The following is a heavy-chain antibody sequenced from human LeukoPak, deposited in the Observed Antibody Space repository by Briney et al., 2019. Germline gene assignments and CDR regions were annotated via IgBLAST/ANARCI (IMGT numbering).Heavy chain of an antibody. D-gene: IGHD3-22*01. CDR2: INPNSGGT. CDR1: GYTFTSYS. V-gene: IGHV1-2*02. J-gene: IGHJ4*02. Sequence: GASVKVSCKASGYTFTSYSMNWVRQAPGQGLEWMGWINPNSGGTNYAQKFQGRVTMTRDTSISTAYMELSSLRSEDTAVYYCARDPVDSSGYTHFDYWGQGTLVTVSS. CDR3: ARDPVDSSGYTHFDY.